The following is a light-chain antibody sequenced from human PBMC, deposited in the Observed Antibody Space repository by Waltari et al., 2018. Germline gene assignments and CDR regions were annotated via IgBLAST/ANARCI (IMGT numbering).Light chain of an antibody. J-gene: IGLJ1*01. Sequence: QSALTQPASVSGSPGQSIPLSCTGNSSDVGGSYYFAWYKQHPGKAPKLMIYDVSKRPSGVSNRFSGSKSGNTASLTISGLQAEDEADYYCCSYAGSSTFVLGTGTKVTVL. CDR1: SSDVGGSYY. V-gene: IGLV2-23*02. CDR2: DVS. CDR3: CSYAGSSTFV.